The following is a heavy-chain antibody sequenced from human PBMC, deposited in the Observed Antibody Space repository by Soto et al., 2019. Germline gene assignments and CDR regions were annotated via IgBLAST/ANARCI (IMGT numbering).Heavy chain of an antibody. CDR2: ISAHNGNT. J-gene: IGHJ4*02. CDR1: GYTFTSYG. V-gene: IGHV1-18*01. Sequence: GAEVKKPGASVKVSCKASGYTFTSYGITWVRQAPGQGLEWMGWISAHNGNTDYAQKLQGRVIVTRDTSTSTAYMELRSLISDDTAVYYCARGRYGDYWGQGALVTVSS. D-gene: IGHD1-1*01. CDR3: ARGRYGDY.